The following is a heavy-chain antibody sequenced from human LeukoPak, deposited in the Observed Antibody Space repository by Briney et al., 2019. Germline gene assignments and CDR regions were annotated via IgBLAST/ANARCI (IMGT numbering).Heavy chain of an antibody. D-gene: IGHD2-15*01. CDR2: ISPYNGNT. CDR3: ARGSFWFDP. J-gene: IGHJ5*02. Sequence: EASVKVSCKASGYTFTSYWISWVRQAPGQGLEWMGWISPYNGNTNYAQKFHGRVTMTTDTSTNTAYMELKSLRSDDTAVYYCARGSFWFDPWGQGTLVTVSS. V-gene: IGHV1-18*01. CDR1: GYTFTSYW.